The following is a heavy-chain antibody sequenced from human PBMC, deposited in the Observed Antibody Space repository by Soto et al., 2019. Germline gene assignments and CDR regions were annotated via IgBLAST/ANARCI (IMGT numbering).Heavy chain of an antibody. J-gene: IGHJ4*02. Sequence: QVQLVQSGAEVKKPGSSVKVSCKASGGTFSSYAIRWVRQAPGQGLEWMGGIIPIFGTANYAQKFQGRVTITADESTRTADMELGSLGSEDTAVYYCARDSSGWYQLDYWGQGTLVTVSS. D-gene: IGHD6-19*01. CDR3: ARDSSGWYQLDY. CDR2: IIPIFGTA. V-gene: IGHV1-69*01. CDR1: GGTFSSYA.